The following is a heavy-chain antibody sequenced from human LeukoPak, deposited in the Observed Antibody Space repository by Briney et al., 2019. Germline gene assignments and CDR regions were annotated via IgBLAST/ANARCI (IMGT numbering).Heavy chain of an antibody. D-gene: IGHD3-22*01. V-gene: IGHV1-69*13. Sequence: SVKVSCKASGGTFSSYAISWVRQAPGQGLEWMGGIIPIFGTANYAQKFQGRVTITADESTSTAYMELSSLRSEDTAVYYCARGVGSYDSSGYYFDYWGQGTLVTVSS. CDR1: GGTFSSYA. CDR2: IIPIFGTA. J-gene: IGHJ4*02. CDR3: ARGVGSYDSSGYYFDY.